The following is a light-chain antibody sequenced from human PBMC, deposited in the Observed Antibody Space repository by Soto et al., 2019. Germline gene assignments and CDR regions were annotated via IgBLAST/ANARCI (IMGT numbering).Light chain of an antibody. CDR3: QQHIGWPLT. Sequence: EIVLTQSSATLSLSPGERVTLSCRATQTVRSSLAWYQQKPGQAPRLIIYEASNRATGIPARFSGSGSGTDFTLSISSLEPEDFAVYYCQQHIGWPLTFGGGTKVDIK. J-gene: IGKJ4*01. CDR1: QTVRSS. V-gene: IGKV3-11*01. CDR2: EAS.